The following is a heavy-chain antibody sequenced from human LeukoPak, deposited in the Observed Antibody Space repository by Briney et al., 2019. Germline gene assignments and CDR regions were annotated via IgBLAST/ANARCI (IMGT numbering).Heavy chain of an antibody. D-gene: IGHD5-12*01. V-gene: IGHV3-66*01. CDR3: ARDIPKGRDGYKGYYYYGMDV. J-gene: IGHJ6*02. CDR2: IYSGGST. Sequence: GGSLRLSCAASRFTVSSNYMSWVRQAPGKGLEWVSVIYSGGSTYYADSVKGRFTISRDNSKNTLYLQMNSLRAEDTAVYYCARDIPKGRDGYKGYYYYGMDVWGQGTTVTVSS. CDR1: RFTVSSNY.